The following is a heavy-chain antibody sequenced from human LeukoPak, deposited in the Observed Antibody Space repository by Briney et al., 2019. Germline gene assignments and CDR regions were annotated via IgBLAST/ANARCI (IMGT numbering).Heavy chain of an antibody. J-gene: IGHJ3*01. V-gene: IGHV3-7*01. CDR3: ASGPSWVGAAWAHSFNV. D-gene: IGHD2-15*01. CDR2: VNQDGSNK. CDR1: GLTFSNYW. Sequence: PGESLRLSCAASGLTFSNYWMTWVRQAPGKGLELVANVNQDGSNKFYVDSVKGRFTVSRDNAKNSLYLQMNNLRAEDTAVYFCASGPSWVGAAWAHSFNVWGQGTTVTVSS.